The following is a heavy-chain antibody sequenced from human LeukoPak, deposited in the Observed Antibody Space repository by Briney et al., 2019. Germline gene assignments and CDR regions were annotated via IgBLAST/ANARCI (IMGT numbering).Heavy chain of an antibody. Sequence: SETLSLTCTVSGGSISSSSYYWGWIRQPPGKGLEWIGSIYYSGSTYYNPSLKSRVTISVDTSKNQFSLKLSSVTAADTAVYYCARVTITMVRGVVNWFDPWGQGTLVTVSS. CDR1: GGSISSSSYY. D-gene: IGHD3-10*01. CDR3: ARVTITMVRGVVNWFDP. CDR2: IYYSGST. J-gene: IGHJ5*02. V-gene: IGHV4-39*07.